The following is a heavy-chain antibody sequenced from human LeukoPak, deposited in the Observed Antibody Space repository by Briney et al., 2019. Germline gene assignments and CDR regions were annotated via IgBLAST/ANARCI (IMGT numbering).Heavy chain of an antibody. V-gene: IGHV3-48*02. CDR3: ARARGFDW. J-gene: IGHJ4*02. CDR2: ISSTSSTI. Sequence: QPGGSLRLSCGASGFTFSTYTMNWVRQAPGEGLEWVSSISSTSSTIHYAEPVKGRFTISRDNAKNSLFLQMNSLTDEDTAVYYCARARGFDWWGQGTLVTVSP. CDR1: GFTFSTYT.